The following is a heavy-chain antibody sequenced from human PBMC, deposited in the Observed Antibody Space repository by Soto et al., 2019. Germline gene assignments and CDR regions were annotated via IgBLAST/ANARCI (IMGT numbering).Heavy chain of an antibody. D-gene: IGHD2-2*01. CDR2: IKQDGSEK. J-gene: IGHJ6*03. Sequence: GGSLRLSCAASGFTFSSYWMSWVRQAPGKGLEWVANIKQDGSEKYYVDSVKGRFTISRDNAKNSLYLQMNSLRAEDTAVYYCARVPAAYYYYYYMDVWGKGTTVTVSS. CDR3: ARVPAAYYYYYYMDV. V-gene: IGHV3-7*01. CDR1: GFTFSSYW.